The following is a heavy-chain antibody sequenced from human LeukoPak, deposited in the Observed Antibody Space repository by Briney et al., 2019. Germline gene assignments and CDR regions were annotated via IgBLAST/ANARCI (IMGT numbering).Heavy chain of an antibody. CDR1: GYTFTSYF. CDR2: INPGSGGT. J-gene: IGHJ4*02. CDR3: VTDHTAMGTGLDY. V-gene: IGHV1-46*04. D-gene: IGHD5-18*01. Sequence: ASVKVSCKASGYTFTSYFMHSVRQAPGQGLEWMGAINPGSGGTIYAQKLQDRVTMTRDTSTSTVYMELSSLRSEDTAIYFCVTDHTAMGTGLDYWGQGTLVTVSS.